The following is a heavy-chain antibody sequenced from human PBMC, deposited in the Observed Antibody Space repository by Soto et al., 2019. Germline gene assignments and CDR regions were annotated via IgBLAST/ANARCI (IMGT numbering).Heavy chain of an antibody. V-gene: IGHV1-2*02. J-gene: IGHJ4*02. Sequence: ASVKVSCKASGYTFPGYYMHWVRQAPGQGLEWMGWINPNSGGTNYADSVKGRFTISRDNSKNMLYLQMNSLRVEDTALYYCARDGIGGTAFRRFLDYWGQGTLVTVSS. D-gene: IGHD1-1*01. CDR2: INPNSGGT. CDR3: ARDGIGGTAFRRFLDY. CDR1: GYTFPGYY.